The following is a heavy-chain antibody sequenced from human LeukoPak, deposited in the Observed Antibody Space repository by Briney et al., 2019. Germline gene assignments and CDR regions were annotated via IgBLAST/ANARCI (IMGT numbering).Heavy chain of an antibody. CDR1: GYSFTSYW. CDR3: ATYCSGHSCYYPYFDY. J-gene: IGHJ4*02. D-gene: IGHD2-15*01. CDR2: IDPSDSYT. Sequence: GESLKISCKVSGYSFTSYWISWVRQMPGKGLEWMGSIDPSDSYTNYSPSFQGHVTISADKSITTAYLQWSNLKASDTAIYYCATYCSGHSCYYPYFDYWGQGTLVTVSS. V-gene: IGHV5-10-1*01.